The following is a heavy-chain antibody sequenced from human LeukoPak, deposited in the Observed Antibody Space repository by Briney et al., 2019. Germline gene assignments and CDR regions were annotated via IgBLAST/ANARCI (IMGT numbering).Heavy chain of an antibody. CDR3: ARTGEMATIYFDY. V-gene: IGHV4-34*01. CDR1: GGSFGGYY. J-gene: IGHJ4*02. Sequence: SGTLSLTCAVYGGSFGGYYWSWIRQPPGKGLEWIGEINHSGSTNYNPSLKSRVTISVDTSKNQFSLKLSSVTAADTAVYYCARTGEMATIYFDYWGQGTLVTVSS. CDR2: INHSGST.